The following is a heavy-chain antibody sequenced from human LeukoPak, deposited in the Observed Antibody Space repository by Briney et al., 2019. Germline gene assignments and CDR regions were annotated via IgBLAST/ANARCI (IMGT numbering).Heavy chain of an antibody. D-gene: IGHD3-10*01. V-gene: IGHV3-53*01. Sequence: GSLRLSCAASGFSFRSSAMGWVRQAPGKGLEWVSVIYSGGSTYYADSVKGRFTISRDNSKNTLYLQMNSLRAEDTAVYYCAIWFGELSGSWGQGTLVTVSS. CDR1: GFSFRSSA. CDR3: AIWFGELSGS. J-gene: IGHJ5*02. CDR2: IYSGGST.